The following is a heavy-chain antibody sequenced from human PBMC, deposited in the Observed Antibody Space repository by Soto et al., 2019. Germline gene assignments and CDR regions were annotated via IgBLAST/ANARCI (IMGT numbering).Heavy chain of an antibody. CDR3: ARGYTYGEEYYFDY. V-gene: IGHV4-4*02. CDR2: IFHSGRT. D-gene: IGHD5-18*01. Sequence: SETLSLTCAVSGDSISSSNWWNWVRQPPGKGLEWIGEIFHSGRTNYNPSLKSRVTISVDKSRNQFSLKLSSVTAADTAMFYCARGYTYGEEYYFDYWGRGTLVTVSS. CDR1: GDSISSSNW. J-gene: IGHJ4*02.